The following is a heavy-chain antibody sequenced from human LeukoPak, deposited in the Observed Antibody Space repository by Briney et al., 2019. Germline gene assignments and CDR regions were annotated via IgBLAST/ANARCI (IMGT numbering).Heavy chain of an antibody. D-gene: IGHD6-19*01. Sequence: PGGSLRLSCAASGFTFSSYWMSWVRQAPGNGLEWVANIKEDGSEKYYVDSVKARFTISRGNAKNSLYLQMKSLRAEDKAVYYRARDRRASGWSAYFDYWGQGTLATASS. CDR2: IKEDGSEK. CDR3: ARDRRASGWSAYFDY. CDR1: GFTFSSYW. J-gene: IGHJ4*02. V-gene: IGHV3-7*01.